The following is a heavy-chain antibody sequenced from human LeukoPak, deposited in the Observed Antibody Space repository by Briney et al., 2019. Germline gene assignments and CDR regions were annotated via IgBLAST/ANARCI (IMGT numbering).Heavy chain of an antibody. Sequence: GGSLRLSCAASGFTFSDYYMSWIRQAPGRGLEWVSSVSGSGTYIYHADSVKGRFTISRDNAKNSLYLQMNSLRAEDTAVYYCARMPHYGDLNYSFDYWGQGTLVTVSS. V-gene: IGHV3-11*04. CDR3: ARMPHYGDLNYSFDY. D-gene: IGHD4-17*01. CDR2: VSGSGTYI. J-gene: IGHJ4*02. CDR1: GFTFSDYY.